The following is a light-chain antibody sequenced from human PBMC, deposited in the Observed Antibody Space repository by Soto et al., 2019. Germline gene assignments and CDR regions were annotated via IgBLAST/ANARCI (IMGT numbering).Light chain of an antibody. J-gene: IGKJ1*01. V-gene: IGKV1-5*03. CDR2: KAS. Sequence: DIQMTQSPSSLSASVGDIVTITCRASQSISRYLNWYQQKPGKAPKLLXYKASTLKSGVPSRFRGSGSGTEFTLTISSLQPDDFATYYCQHYNSYSEAFGQGTKVDIK. CDR3: QHYNSYSEA. CDR1: QSISRY.